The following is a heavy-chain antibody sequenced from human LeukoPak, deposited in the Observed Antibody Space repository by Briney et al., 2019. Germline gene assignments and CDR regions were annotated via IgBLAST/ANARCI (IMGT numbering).Heavy chain of an antibody. J-gene: IGHJ5*02. CDR1: GGSISSGGYS. Sequence: SETLSLTCAVSGGSISSGGYSWSWIRQPPGKGLEWTGYIDYSGSTYYNPSLKSRVTISVHTSKNQFSLKLSSVTAADTAVYYCARGGYDFWSGYYNWFDPWGQGTLVTVSS. CDR3: ARGGYDFWSGYYNWFDP. CDR2: IDYSGST. D-gene: IGHD3-3*01. V-gene: IGHV4-30-4*07.